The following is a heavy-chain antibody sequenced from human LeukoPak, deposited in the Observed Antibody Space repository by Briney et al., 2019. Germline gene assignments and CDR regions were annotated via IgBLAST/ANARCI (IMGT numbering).Heavy chain of an antibody. Sequence: SETLSLTCAVYGGSFSGYYWSWIRQPPGKGLEWIGEINHSGSTNYNPSLKSRVTISVDTSKNQFSLKLSSVTAADTAVYYCARALRKGSSSWYLGYYYYYYGMDVWGQGTTVTVSS. CDR2: INHSGST. CDR3: ARALRKGSSSWYLGYYYYYYGMDV. J-gene: IGHJ6*02. D-gene: IGHD6-13*01. V-gene: IGHV4-34*01. CDR1: GGSFSGYY.